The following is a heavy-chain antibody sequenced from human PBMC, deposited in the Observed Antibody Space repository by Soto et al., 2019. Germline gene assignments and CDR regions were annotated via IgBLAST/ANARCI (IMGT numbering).Heavy chain of an antibody. J-gene: IGHJ6*02. V-gene: IGHV1-69*01. D-gene: IGHD2-2*01. CDR3: ARSQGSSTSLEIYYYYYYGMDV. CDR2: IIPISGTA. CDR1: GGTFSSYA. Sequence: QVQLVQSGAEVKKPGSSVKVSCKASGGTFSSYAISWVRQAPGQGLEWMGGIIPISGTANHAQKFQGRVTITADESTSTAYMELSSLRSEDTAVYYCARSQGSSTSLEIYYYYYYGMDVWGQGTTVTVSS.